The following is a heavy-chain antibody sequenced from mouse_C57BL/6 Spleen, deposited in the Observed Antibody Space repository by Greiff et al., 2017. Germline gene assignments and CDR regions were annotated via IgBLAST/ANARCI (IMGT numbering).Heavy chain of an antibody. Sequence: DVMLVESGGGLVQPGGSLSLSCAASGFTFTDYYMSWVRQPPGKALEWFGFIRHRANGYTSEYSASVKGRFTISRDNSQSILYLQMNAPTAEDSASYYGARSSFSPTRVPFDDWGKGTTLTVSS. D-gene: IGHD1-2*01. J-gene: IGHJ2*01. V-gene: IGHV7-3*01. CDR2: IRHRANGYTS. CDR3: ARSSFSPTRVPFDD. CDR1: GFTFTDYY.